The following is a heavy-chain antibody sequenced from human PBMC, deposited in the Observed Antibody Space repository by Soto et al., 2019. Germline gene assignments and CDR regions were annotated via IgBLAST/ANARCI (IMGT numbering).Heavy chain of an antibody. CDR2: INAGNGNT. CDR1: GYTFTSYA. CDR3: ARSAGYSSSWYGGAFDI. J-gene: IGHJ3*02. Sequence: QVQLVQSGAEVKKPGASVKVSCKASGYTFTSYAMHWVRQAPGQRLEWMGWINAGNGNTKYSQKFQGRVTITRDTSASTAYMELSSLRSEDTAVYYCARSAGYSSSWYGGAFDIWGQGTMVTVSS. V-gene: IGHV1-3*01. D-gene: IGHD6-13*01.